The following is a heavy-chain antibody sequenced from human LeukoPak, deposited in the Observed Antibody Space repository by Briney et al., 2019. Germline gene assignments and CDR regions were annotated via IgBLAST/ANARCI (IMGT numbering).Heavy chain of an antibody. CDR2: ILYSGST. J-gene: IGHJ4*02. Sequence: TPSETLSLTCTVSGGSISSGDYYWSWIRQPPGKGLEWIGYILYSGSTYYNPSLKSRVTMSVDTSKNQFSLKLSSVTAADTAVYYCARLRGGYSGYDWYVDYWGQGTLVTVSS. D-gene: IGHD5-12*01. V-gene: IGHV4-30-4*01. CDR3: ARLRGGYSGYDWYVDY. CDR1: GGSISSGDYY.